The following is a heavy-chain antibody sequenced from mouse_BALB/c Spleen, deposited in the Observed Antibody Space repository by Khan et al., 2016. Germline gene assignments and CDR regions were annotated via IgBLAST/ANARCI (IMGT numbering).Heavy chain of an antibody. J-gene: IGHJ2*01. Sequence: EVQLQESGPGLVKPSQSLSLTCTVTGYSITSDYAWNWIRQFPGDKLEWMGYISYSGSTSYNPSLKSRISLTRDTSKNQFFLQLNSVTTEDTATYYCARGMITTFDYWAKAPLSQSPQ. D-gene: IGHD2-4*01. CDR1: GYSITSDYA. CDR2: ISYSGST. V-gene: IGHV3-2*02. CDR3: ARGMITTFDY.